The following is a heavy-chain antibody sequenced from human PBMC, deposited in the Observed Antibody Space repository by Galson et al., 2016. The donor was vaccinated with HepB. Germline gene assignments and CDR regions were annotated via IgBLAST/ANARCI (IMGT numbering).Heavy chain of an antibody. V-gene: IGHV3-11*01. CDR2: ISSSGSTI. J-gene: IGHJ4*02. Sequence: SLRLSCAASGFTFSDYFMSWIRQPPGKGLEWVSYISSSGSTIYYADSVKGRFTLSRDNAKNSLYLQLNSLRAEDTAVYYCAGGVRDYAPQYWGQGTLVTVSS. CDR1: GFTFSDYF. CDR3: AGGVRDYAPQY. D-gene: IGHD4-17*01.